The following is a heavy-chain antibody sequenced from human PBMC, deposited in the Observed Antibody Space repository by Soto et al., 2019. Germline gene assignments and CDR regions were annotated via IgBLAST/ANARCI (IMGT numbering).Heavy chain of an antibody. CDR1: GFTFSSYS. D-gene: IGHD2-21*02. J-gene: IGHJ1*01. CDR3: ARDRGVTPPEYFQH. Sequence: GGSLRLSCAASGFTFSSYSMNWVRQAPGKGLEWVSSISSSSSYIYYADSVKGRFTISRDNAKNSLYLQMNSLRAEDTAVYYCARDRGVTPPEYFQHWGQGTLVTVSS. V-gene: IGHV3-21*01. CDR2: ISSSSSYI.